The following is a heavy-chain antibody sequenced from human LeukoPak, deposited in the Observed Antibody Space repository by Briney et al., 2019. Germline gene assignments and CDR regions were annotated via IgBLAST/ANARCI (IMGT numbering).Heavy chain of an antibody. D-gene: IGHD1-26*01. J-gene: IGHJ3*02. V-gene: IGHV4-38-2*02. CDR1: GYSISSGYY. Sequence: PSETLSLTCTVSGYSISSGYYWGWIRQPPGKGLEWIGSIYHSGSTYYNPSLKSRVTISVDTSKNQFSLKLSSVTAADTAVYYCAAIVGATTDAFDIWGQGTMVTVSS. CDR3: AAIVGATTDAFDI. CDR2: IYHSGST.